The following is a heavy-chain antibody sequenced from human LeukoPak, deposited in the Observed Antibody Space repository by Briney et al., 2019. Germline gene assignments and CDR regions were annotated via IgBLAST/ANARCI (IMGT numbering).Heavy chain of an antibody. CDR3: AKEGTPQVSTWYDL. CDR1: GFNFRNYG. V-gene: IGHV3-30*18. J-gene: IGHJ5*02. D-gene: IGHD6-13*01. Sequence: GGSLRLSCESSGFNFRNYGMHWVRQAPGKGLEWVAVISYEGGTQHYADSVKGRFIISRDNPRNTLYLQMNILRTEDTAVYYCAKEGTPQVSTWYDLWGQGAQVIVSS. CDR2: ISYEGGTQ.